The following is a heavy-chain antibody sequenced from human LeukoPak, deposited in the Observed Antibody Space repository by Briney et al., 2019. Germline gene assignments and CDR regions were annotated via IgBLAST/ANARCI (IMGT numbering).Heavy chain of an antibody. V-gene: IGHV4-39*07. D-gene: IGHD5-12*01. Sequence: YPSETLSLTCTVSGGSISSSSYYWGWIRQPPGKGLEWIGSIYYSGSTSYNPSLKSRVTISVDTSKNQFSLKLSSVTAADTAVYYCARWDSRGYSGYDSPWFDPWGQGTLVTVSS. CDR2: IYYSGST. CDR1: GGSISSSSYY. CDR3: ARWDSRGYSGYDSPWFDP. J-gene: IGHJ5*02.